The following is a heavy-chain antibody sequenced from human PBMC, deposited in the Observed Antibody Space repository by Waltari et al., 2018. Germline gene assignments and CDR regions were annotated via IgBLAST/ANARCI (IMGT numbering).Heavy chain of an antibody. CDR2: IYASGST. Sequence: QLQLQESGPGLVQPSETLSLTCTVSGGSISNYYWSWIRQSAGKGLEWIGRIYASGSTNYNPSLKSRVTMSVDTSKNQFSLKLSSVTAADTAVYYCARHNDDYYNYYMDVWGKGTTVTISS. D-gene: IGHD1-1*01. CDR1: GGSISNYY. V-gene: IGHV4-4*07. CDR3: ARHNDDYYNYYMDV. J-gene: IGHJ6*03.